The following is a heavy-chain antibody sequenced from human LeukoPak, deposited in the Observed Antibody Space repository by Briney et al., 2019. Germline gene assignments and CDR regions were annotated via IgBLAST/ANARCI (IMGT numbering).Heavy chain of an antibody. V-gene: IGHV3-30*18. CDR2: ISYDGSNK. CDR3: AKDLRYCSSTSCYAGYYYYGMDV. D-gene: IGHD2-2*01. Sequence: GGPLRLSCAASGFTFSSYGMHWVRQAPGKGLEWVAVISYDGSNKYYADSVKGRFTISRDNSKNTLYLQMNSLRAEDTAVYYCAKDLRYCSSTSCYAGYYYYGMDVWGQGTTVTVSS. J-gene: IGHJ6*02. CDR1: GFTFSSYG.